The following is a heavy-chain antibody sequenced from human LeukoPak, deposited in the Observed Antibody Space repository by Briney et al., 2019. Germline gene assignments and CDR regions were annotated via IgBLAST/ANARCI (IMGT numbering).Heavy chain of an antibody. CDR2: MNPKSGST. D-gene: IGHD1-1*01. CDR1: GYTFTSYD. CDR3: ARADYEGYNWNDDAFDI. J-gene: IGHJ3*02. Sequence: GASVKVSCKASGYTFTSYDMNWVRQATGQGLEWMGWMNPKSGSTGYAQKFQGRVTFTRDTSISTAYMELSSLRSEDTAVYYCARADYEGYNWNDDAFDIWGQGTMVTVSS. V-gene: IGHV1-8*03.